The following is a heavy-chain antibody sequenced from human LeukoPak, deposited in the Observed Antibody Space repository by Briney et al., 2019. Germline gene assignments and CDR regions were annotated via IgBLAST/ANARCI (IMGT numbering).Heavy chain of an antibody. CDR1: GFTFSDYW. CDR2: ISGSGGST. J-gene: IGHJ4*02. V-gene: IGHV3-23*01. D-gene: IGHD6-19*01. Sequence: GGSLRLSCAASGFTFSDYWMHWVRQAPGKGLEWVSAISGSGGSTYYADSVKGRFTISRDNSKNTLYLQMNSLRAEDTAVYYCAKDREQWLVSFRNLPDYWGQGTLVIVSS. CDR3: AKDREQWLVSFRNLPDY.